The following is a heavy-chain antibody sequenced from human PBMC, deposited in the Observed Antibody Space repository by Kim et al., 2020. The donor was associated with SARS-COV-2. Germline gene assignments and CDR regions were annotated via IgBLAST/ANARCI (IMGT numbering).Heavy chain of an antibody. CDR2: IKRKIDGGTI. J-gene: IGHJ4*02. D-gene: IGHD3-16*01. CDR3: TTVGRVY. Sequence: GGSLRLSCAASGFTFSNAWMSWVRQAPGRGLEWVGHIKRKIDGGTIDYAAAVKDRFTISRDDSKNTLYLQMNSLKTEDTAVYYCTTVGRVYWGRGTLVSVST. CDR1: GFTFSNAW. V-gene: IGHV3-15*01.